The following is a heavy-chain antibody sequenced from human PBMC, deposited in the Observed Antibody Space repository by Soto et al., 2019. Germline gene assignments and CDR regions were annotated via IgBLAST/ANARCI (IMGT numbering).Heavy chain of an antibody. CDR3: ARGIATGQLDP. CDR2: INPDNGNT. D-gene: IGHD2-15*01. V-gene: IGHV1-3*01. CDR1: GYTFTSYA. J-gene: IGHJ5*02. Sequence: AAVKVSCKASGYTFTSYAITWVRQAPGQGLEWMGWINPDNGNTKSSQKFQDRVIITRDTSASTAYMDLSSLRSEDTAVYYCARGIATGQLDPWGQGTLVTVSS.